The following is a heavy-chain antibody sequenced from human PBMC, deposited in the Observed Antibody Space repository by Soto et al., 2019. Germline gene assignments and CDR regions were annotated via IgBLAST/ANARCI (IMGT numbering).Heavy chain of an antibody. CDR1: GGSLSGYY. V-gene: IGHV4-34*01. D-gene: IGHD3-16*01. CDR3: ARTGASTSLSFFDN. J-gene: IGHJ4*02. Sequence: SETLSLTCAVYGGSLSGYYWSWLRQPPGKGLEWIGEINHSGGTNYNPSLKSRVATSVDTSKDQFSLKVSSVTAADTAVYYCARTGASTSLSFFDNWGQGTLVTVPS. CDR2: INHSGGT.